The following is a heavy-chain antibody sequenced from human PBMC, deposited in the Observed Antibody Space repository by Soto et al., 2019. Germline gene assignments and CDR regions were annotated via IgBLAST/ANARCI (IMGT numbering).Heavy chain of an antibody. CDR2: VYYSGST. Sequence: QVKLQESGPGLVKPSQTLSLTCTVSGGSINSGGYYWNWIRQHPGKGLELIGYVYYSGSTYYNPSLKSRVTISVDTSKNLFSLKLSAVTAADTAVYYCARSVFPWGQGTLVTVSS. V-gene: IGHV4-31*03. J-gene: IGHJ5*02. CDR1: GGSINSGGYY. CDR3: ARSVFP.